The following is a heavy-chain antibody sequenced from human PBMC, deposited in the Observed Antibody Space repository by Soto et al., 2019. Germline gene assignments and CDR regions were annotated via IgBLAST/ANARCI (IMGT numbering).Heavy chain of an antibody. J-gene: IGHJ4*02. CDR2: INAGNGYT. Sequence: QVQLVQSGAEVKKPGASVKVSCKASGYTFTSYSIHWVRQAPGQGLEWMGWINAGNGYTKYSQRFQGRVTITTDTSASTAYMELSSLRSEDTAVYYCARGEEREYWGQGTLVTVSS. D-gene: IGHD1-1*01. CDR1: GYTFTSYS. CDR3: ARGEEREY. V-gene: IGHV1-3*01.